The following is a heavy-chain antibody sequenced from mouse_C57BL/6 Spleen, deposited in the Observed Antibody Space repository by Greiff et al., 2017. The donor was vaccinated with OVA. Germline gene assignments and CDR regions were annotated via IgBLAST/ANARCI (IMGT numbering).Heavy chain of an antibody. CDR1: GYTFTSYW. CDR2: INPSNGGT. J-gene: IGHJ4*01. D-gene: IGHD2-1*01. CDR3: AREGNHLYYYAMDY. V-gene: IGHV1-53*01. Sequence: QVHVKQPGTELVKPGASVKLSCKASGYTFTSYWMHWVKQRPGQGLEWIGNINPSNGGTNYNEKFKSKATLTVDKSSSTAYMQLSSLTSEDSAVYYCAREGNHLYYYAMDYWGQGTSVTVSS.